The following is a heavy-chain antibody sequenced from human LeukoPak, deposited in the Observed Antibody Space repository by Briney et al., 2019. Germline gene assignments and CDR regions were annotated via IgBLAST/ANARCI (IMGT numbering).Heavy chain of an antibody. CDR1: GFTFSSYG. CDR2: ISYDGSNK. V-gene: IGHV3-30*18. CDR3: AKVSIAAAIDY. D-gene: IGHD6-13*01. Sequence: GGSLRLSCAASGFTFSSYGMHWVRQAPGKGLEWVAVISYDGSNKYYADSVKGRFTISRDNSKNTLYLQMNSLRAEDTAVYYCAKVSIAAAIDYWGQGTLVTVSS. J-gene: IGHJ4*02.